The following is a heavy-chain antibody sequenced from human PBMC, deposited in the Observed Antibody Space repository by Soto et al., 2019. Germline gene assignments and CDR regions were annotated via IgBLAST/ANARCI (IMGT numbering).Heavy chain of an antibody. CDR3: ARASSSAAAGNTANNDYYYYMDV. CDR2: ISSSSSYI. V-gene: IGHV3-21*01. J-gene: IGHJ6*03. D-gene: IGHD6-13*01. Sequence: EVQLVESGGGLVKPGGSLRLSCAASGFTFSSYSMNWVRQAPGKGLEWVSSISSSSSYIYYADSVKGRFTISRDNAKNSLYLPMNSLRAEDTAVYYCARASSSAAAGNTANNDYYYYMDVCGKGTTVTVSS. CDR1: GFTFSSYS.